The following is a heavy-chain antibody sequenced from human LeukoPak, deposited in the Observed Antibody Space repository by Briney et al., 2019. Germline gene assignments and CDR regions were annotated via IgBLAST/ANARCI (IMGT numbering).Heavy chain of an antibody. CDR2: IYYSGST. D-gene: IGHD7-27*01. J-gene: IGHJ4*02. V-gene: IGHV4-59*01. CDR1: GGSISSYY. CDR3: ARGKNPLEVSLGY. Sequence: PSETLSLTCTVSGGSISSYYWSWVRQPPGKGLEWIGYIYYSGSTNYNPSLKSRVTISVDTSKNQFSLKLSSVTAADTAVYYCARGKNPLEVSLGYWGQGTLVTVPS.